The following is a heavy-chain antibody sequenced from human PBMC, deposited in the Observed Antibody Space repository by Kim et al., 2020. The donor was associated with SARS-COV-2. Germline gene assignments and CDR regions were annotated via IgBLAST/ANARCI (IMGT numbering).Heavy chain of an antibody. V-gene: IGHV3-48*02. Sequence: DAVKGRFTVSRDDAQNSLYLQINSLRDEDTAVYYCTRGQVIRGGYGMDVWGQGTTVTVSS. D-gene: IGHD3-10*01. CDR3: TRGQVIRGGYGMDV. J-gene: IGHJ6*02.